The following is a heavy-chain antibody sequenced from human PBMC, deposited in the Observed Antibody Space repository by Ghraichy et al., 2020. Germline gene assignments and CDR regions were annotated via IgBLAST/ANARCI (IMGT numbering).Heavy chain of an antibody. CDR1: GDSISSSNFY. J-gene: IGHJ5*02. Sequence: SETLSLTCTVSGDSISSSNFYWGWIRQPPGKGLEWIGSIHYSGSTYSNPSLKSRVAVSVDTSKNQFYLKLSSVTAADTAVHYCARQSLVATILNPHNWFDLWGQGTLVTVSA. D-gene: IGHD5-12*01. CDR3: ARQSLVATILNPHNWFDL. CDR2: IHYSGST. V-gene: IGHV4-39*01.